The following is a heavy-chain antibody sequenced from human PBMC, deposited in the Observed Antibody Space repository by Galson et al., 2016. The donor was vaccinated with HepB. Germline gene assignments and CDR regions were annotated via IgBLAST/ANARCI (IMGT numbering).Heavy chain of an antibody. J-gene: IGHJ4*02. D-gene: IGHD3-10*01. V-gene: IGHV4-30-2*01. CDR3: ARLSGRSAGVFDS. CDR1: GGSIXXXGFX. CDR2: XXXSGXX. Sequence: TLSLTCSVSGGSIXXXGFXXXWXXXPPXXXLEXXXYXXXSGXXXHNXXLNSRVXQSADRSKXXFSLXLSSVTAADSAVYFCARLSGRSAGVFDSWGQGTLXPXSS.